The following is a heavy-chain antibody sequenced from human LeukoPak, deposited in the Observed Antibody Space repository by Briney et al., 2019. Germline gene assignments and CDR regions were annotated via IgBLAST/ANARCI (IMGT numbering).Heavy chain of an antibody. CDR2: INHSGST. D-gene: IGHD2-2*01. J-gene: IGHJ6*02. V-gene: IGHV4-34*01. Sequence: SETLSLTCAVYGGSFSGYYWSWIRQPPGKGLEWIGEINHSGSTNYNPSLKSRVTISVDTSKNQFSLKLSSVTAADTAVYYCARSPAWRGAAMWPRFQYYYYGMDVWGQGTTVTVSS. CDR3: ARSPAWRGAAMWPRFQYYYYGMDV. CDR1: GGSFSGYY.